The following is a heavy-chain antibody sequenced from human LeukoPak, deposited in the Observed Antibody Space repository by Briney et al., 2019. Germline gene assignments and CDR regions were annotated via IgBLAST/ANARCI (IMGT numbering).Heavy chain of an antibody. CDR3: ARDGYSSGWYI. Sequence: PGGSLRLSCAASGFTFSSYWMNWVRQAPGKGLERVANIKQDGSEKYYVDSVKGRFTISRDNAQNLLYLQMNSLRVEDTAIYYCARDGYSSGWYIWGQGTMVTVSS. CDR2: IKQDGSEK. CDR1: GFTFSSYW. V-gene: IGHV3-7*03. D-gene: IGHD6-19*01. J-gene: IGHJ3*02.